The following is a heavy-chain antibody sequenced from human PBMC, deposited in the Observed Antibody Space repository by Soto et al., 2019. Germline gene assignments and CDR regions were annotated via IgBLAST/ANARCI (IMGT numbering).Heavy chain of an antibody. D-gene: IGHD2-8*02. V-gene: IGHV4-4*07. J-gene: IGHJ4*02. Sequence: KSXETLSLTCSVSGASIAGSSYWSWIRQPAVKGLEWIGRFSLSGTTNYSPSLRSRVTMSADVSKNQFSLRLTSVTAADTALYYCARGMTPPGAPAWYYFDYWGQGTLVTVSS. CDR2: FSLSGTT. CDR1: GASIAGSSY. CDR3: ARGMTPPGAPAWYYFDY.